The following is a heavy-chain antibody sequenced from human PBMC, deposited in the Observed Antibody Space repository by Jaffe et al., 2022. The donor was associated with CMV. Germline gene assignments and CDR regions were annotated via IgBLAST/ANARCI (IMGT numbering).Heavy chain of an antibody. J-gene: IGHJ6*03. CDR1: GGTFSSYA. V-gene: IGHV1-69*09. CDR3: ATSLNTWTLPYYYYMDV. D-gene: IGHD1-20*01. Sequence: QVQLVQSGAEVKKPGSSVKVSCKASGGTFSSYAISWVRQAPGQGLEWMGRIIPILGIANYAQKFQGRVTITADKSTSTAYMELSSLRSEDTAVYYCATSLNTWTLPYYYYMDVWGKGTTVTVSS. CDR2: IIPILGIA.